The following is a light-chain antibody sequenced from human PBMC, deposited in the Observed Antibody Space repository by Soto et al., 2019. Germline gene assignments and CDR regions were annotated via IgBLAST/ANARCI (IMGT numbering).Light chain of an antibody. J-gene: IGKJ1*01. Sequence: EIVMTQSPATLSVSPGERATLSCRASQSVGNKLAWYLQKPGQAPRLLIYGASTRASGIPARFSGSGSGTEFTLTISSLQSEDFAVYYCQQYNNWPRTFGQGTKVEIK. CDR3: QQYNNWPRT. V-gene: IGKV3-15*01. CDR1: QSVGNK. CDR2: GAS.